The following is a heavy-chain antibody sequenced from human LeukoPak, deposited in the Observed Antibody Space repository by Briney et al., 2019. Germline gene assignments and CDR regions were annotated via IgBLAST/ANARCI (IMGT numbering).Heavy chain of an antibody. CDR2: INAGNGNT. Sequence: ASVKVSCKASGYTFTSYAMHWVRQAPGQRLEWMGWINAGNGNTKYSQKFQGRVTITRDTSASTAYMELSSLRSEDTAVYYCARGGVFEGAFDIWGQGTMVTVSS. CDR1: GYTFTSYA. D-gene: IGHD3-3*01. V-gene: IGHV1-3*01. CDR3: ARGGVFEGAFDI. J-gene: IGHJ3*02.